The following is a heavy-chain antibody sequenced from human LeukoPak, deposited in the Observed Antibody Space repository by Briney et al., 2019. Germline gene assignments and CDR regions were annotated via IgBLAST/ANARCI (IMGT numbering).Heavy chain of an antibody. CDR3: AKGLRGSYDY. D-gene: IGHD1-26*01. J-gene: IGHJ4*02. Sequence: GGSLRLSCAASRFTFNSYAMAWVRQAPEKGLEWVSSITDSGIRTYYADSVEGRFTISRDNSKNTLYLQMNSLRAEDTAVYYCAKGLRGSYDYWGQGTLVTVSS. CDR1: RFTFNSYA. V-gene: IGHV3-23*01. CDR2: ITDSGIRT.